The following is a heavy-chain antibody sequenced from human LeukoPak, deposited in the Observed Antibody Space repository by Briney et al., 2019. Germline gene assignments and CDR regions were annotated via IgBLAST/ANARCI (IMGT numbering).Heavy chain of an antibody. Sequence: PGGSLRLSCAASGFTFDDYGMSWVRQAPGKGLEWVSGINWNGGSTGYADSVKGRFTISRDNVKKSLHLQMNSLRAEDTAVYYCARGEWSSSPFDYWGQGTLVTVSS. CDR2: INWNGGST. D-gene: IGHD6-6*01. CDR3: ARGEWSSSPFDY. CDR1: GFTFDDYG. V-gene: IGHV3-20*04. J-gene: IGHJ4*02.